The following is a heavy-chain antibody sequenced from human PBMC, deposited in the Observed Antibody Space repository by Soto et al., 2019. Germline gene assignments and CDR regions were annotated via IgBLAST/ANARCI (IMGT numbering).Heavy chain of an antibody. D-gene: IGHD5-18*01. CDR3: ARDEDTANPAPFDY. CDR2: IYSGGST. J-gene: IGHJ4*02. V-gene: IGHV3-66*01. CDR1: GFTVSSNY. Sequence: GGSLRLSCAASGFTVSSNYMSWVRQAPGKGLEWVSVIYSGGSTYYADSVEGRFTISRDNSKNTLYLQMNSLRAEDTAVYYCARDEDTANPAPFDYWGQGTLVTVSS.